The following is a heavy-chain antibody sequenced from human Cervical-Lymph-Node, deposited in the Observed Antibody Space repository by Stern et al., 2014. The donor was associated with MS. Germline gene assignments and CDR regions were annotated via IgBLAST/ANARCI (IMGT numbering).Heavy chain of an antibody. D-gene: IGHD6-13*01. CDR1: GGTFSSYA. V-gene: IGHV1-69*01. CDR3: ALERYSSSGYNYFDY. J-gene: IGHJ4*02. CDR2: IIPIFGTA. Sequence: QLVQSGAEVKKPGSSGKVSCKASGGTFSSYAISWVRPAPGQGLEWMGGIIPIFGTANYAQKFQGRVTITADESTSTAYMELSSLRSEDTAVYYCALERYSSSGYNYFDYWGQGTLVTVSS.